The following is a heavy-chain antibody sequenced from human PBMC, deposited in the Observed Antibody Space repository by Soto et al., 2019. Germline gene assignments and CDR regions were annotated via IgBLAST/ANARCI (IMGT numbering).Heavy chain of an antibody. CDR2: SIPIVGTA. J-gene: IGHJ5*02. V-gene: IGHV1-69*01. CDR1: GGTFSSYA. D-gene: IGHD6-6*01. CDR3: ARGWYSSSSRSNWFYP. Sequence: QVQLVQSGAEVKKPGSSVKVSCKASGGTFSSYAISWVRQAPGQGLEWMGGSIPIVGTATYAQKFQGRVTITADESTSTAYMELSSLRSEDTAVYYCARGWYSSSSRSNWFYPWGQGTMVTVSS.